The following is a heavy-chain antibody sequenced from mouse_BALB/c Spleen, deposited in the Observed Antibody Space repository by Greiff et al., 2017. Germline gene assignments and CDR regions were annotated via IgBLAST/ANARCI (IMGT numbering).Heavy chain of an antibody. J-gene: IGHJ1*01. CDR2: ISYSGST. CDR3: ARDGIYYGNYEYFDV. V-gene: IGHV3-8*02. Sequence: VQLKQSGPSLVKPSQTLSLTCSVTGDSITSGYWNWIRKFPGNKLEYMGYISYSGSTYYNPSLKSRISITRDTSKNQYYLQLNSVTTEDTATYYCARDGIYYGNYEYFDVWGAGTTVTVSS. D-gene: IGHD2-1*01. CDR1: GDSITSGY.